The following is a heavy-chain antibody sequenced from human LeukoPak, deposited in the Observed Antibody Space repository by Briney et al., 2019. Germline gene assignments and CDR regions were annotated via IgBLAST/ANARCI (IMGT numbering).Heavy chain of an antibody. V-gene: IGHV3-21*04. Sequence: PGGSLRLSCTASASTFSSFPMSWVRQAPGRGLEWISSISSSGSHIYYADSLKGRFTVSRDNTTNSLYLQMNSLRAEATAVYYCSKIGGTGHWYCELWGRGTLVTVSS. CDR3: SKIGGTGHWYCEL. J-gene: IGHJ2*01. CDR1: ASTFSSFP. D-gene: IGHD3/OR15-3a*01. CDR2: ISSSGSHI.